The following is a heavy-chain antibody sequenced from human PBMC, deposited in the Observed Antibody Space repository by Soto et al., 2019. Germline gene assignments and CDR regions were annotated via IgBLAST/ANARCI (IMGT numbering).Heavy chain of an antibody. Sequence: GASVKVSCKASGYTFTSYGISWVRQAPGQGLEWMGWISAYNGNTNYAQKLQGRVTMTTDTSTSTAYMELRSLRSDDTAVYYCAREVAVAGFYYYYYGMDVWGQGTTVTVSS. V-gene: IGHV1-18*01. CDR2: ISAYNGNT. D-gene: IGHD6-19*01. CDR1: GYTFTSYG. CDR3: AREVAVAGFYYYYYGMDV. J-gene: IGHJ6*02.